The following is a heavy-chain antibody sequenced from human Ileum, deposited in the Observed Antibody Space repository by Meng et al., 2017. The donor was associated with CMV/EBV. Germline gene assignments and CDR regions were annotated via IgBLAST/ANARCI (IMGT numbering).Heavy chain of an antibody. V-gene: IGHV4-30-4*08. CDR3: ARQEELWGYFDY. J-gene: IGHJ4*02. D-gene: IGHD1-7*01. CDR2: IYYSGST. Sequence: VQPQESGPGLVKPSQTLSLTCTVSGGSISSGDYYWNWIRQPPGKGLEWIGYIYYSGSTYFNPSLKSRVTISVDTSKNQFSLKLNSVTAADTAVYYCARQEELWGYFDYWGQGTLVTVSS. CDR1: GGSISSGDYY.